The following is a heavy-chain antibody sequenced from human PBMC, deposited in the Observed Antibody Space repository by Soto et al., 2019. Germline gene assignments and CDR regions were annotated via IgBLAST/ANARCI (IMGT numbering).Heavy chain of an antibody. Sequence: EVQLVESGGGLIQPGGSLRLSCAVSGFTVSNNYMSWVRQAPGKGLEGVSVIYSGGYTAYGDSVKGRFTISRDNSKNTLNRRMSIRGAQDMAGFYWATGPGGGGYWGQGTLVTVSS. CDR1: GFTVSNNY. J-gene: IGHJ4*02. D-gene: IGHD3-10*01. V-gene: IGHV3-53*01. CDR3: ATGPGGGGY. CDR2: IYSGGYT.